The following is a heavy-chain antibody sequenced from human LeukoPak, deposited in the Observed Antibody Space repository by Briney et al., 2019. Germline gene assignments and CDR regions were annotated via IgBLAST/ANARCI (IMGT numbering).Heavy chain of an antibody. Sequence: GGSLRLSCAASGFTFSSYAMSWVRQAPGKGLEWVAFIRYDGSNKYYADSVKGRFTISRDNSKNTLYLQMNSLRAEDTAVYYCAKITMVRGVVDYWGQGTLVTVSS. CDR1: GFTFSSYA. D-gene: IGHD3-10*01. CDR2: IRYDGSNK. CDR3: AKITMVRGVVDY. V-gene: IGHV3-30*02. J-gene: IGHJ4*02.